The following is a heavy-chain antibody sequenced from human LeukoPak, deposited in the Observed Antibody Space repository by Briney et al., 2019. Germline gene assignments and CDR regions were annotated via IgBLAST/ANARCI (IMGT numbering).Heavy chain of an antibody. J-gene: IGHJ5*02. D-gene: IGHD6-19*01. V-gene: IGHV4-4*07. CDR3: ARDVRYASGWSTPES. CDR2: IYSSGSA. CDR1: GGSIINHY. Sequence: PSETLSLACTVSGGSIINHYWSWIRQPARKGLEWIGRIYSSGSANYSPSLKSRVSMSIDTSNNHFSLNLTSVTAADTALYFGARDVRYASGWSTPESWGQGTLVTVSS.